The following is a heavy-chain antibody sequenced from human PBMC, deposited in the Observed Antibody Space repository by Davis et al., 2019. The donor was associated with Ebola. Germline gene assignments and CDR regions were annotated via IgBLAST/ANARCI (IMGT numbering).Heavy chain of an antibody. V-gene: IGHV4-59*08. CDR2: IYYSGST. Sequence: PSETLSLTCTVSGGSISSYYWSWIRQPPGKGLEWIGYIYYSGSTNYNPSLKSRVTISVDTSKNQFSLKLSSVTAADTAVYYCARHSGIAATYYFDYWGQGTLVTVSS. D-gene: IGHD6-25*01. CDR3: ARHSGIAATYYFDY. CDR1: GGSISSYY. J-gene: IGHJ4*02.